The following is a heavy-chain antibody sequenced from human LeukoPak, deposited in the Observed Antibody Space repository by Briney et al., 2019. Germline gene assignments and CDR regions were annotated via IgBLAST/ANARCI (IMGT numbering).Heavy chain of an antibody. Sequence: SETLSLTCAVYGGSFSGYYWSWIRQPPGKGLEWIGEINHSGSTNYNPSLKSRVTISVDTSKNQFSLKLSSVTAADTAVYYCARDRLLEDRDYYYYDYMDVWGKGTTVTVSS. CDR1: GGSFSGYY. V-gene: IGHV4-34*01. CDR2: INHSGST. J-gene: IGHJ6*03. D-gene: IGHD1-1*01. CDR3: ARDRLLEDRDYYYYDYMDV.